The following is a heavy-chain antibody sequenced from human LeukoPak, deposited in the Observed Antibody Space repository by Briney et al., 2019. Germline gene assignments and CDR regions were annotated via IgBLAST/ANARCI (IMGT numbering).Heavy chain of an antibody. J-gene: IGHJ5*02. D-gene: IGHD1-26*01. CDR1: GGTFLSHT. CDR2: ITPVINTA. CDR3: ARVNLRGSNYNWFDP. Sequence: VASVKVSCKTSGGTFLSHTFSWVRQAPGQGLEWMGKITPVINTANYAQTFQGRVSIYADRHTTTVYMDLSGLRPDDTAVYYCARVNLRGSNYNWFDPWGQGTLVTVAS. V-gene: IGHV1-69*08.